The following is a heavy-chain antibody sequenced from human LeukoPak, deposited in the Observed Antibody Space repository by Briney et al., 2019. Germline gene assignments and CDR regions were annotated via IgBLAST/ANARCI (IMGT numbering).Heavy chain of an antibody. D-gene: IGHD2-15*01. CDR1: GGSIRSSDYY. Sequence: SSETLSLTCTVSGGSIRSSDYYWGRIRQPPGKGLEWVGNIYYSGSTYYNPSLESRVTISVDTSMTQFSLRLTSVTAADTAVYFCARDIGIYPHVAFDIWGQGTLVPVSS. J-gene: IGHJ3*02. CDR3: ARDIGIYPHVAFDI. V-gene: IGHV4-39*07. CDR2: IYYSGST.